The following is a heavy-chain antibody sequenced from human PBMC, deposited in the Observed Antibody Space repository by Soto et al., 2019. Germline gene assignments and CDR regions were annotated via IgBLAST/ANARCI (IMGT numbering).Heavy chain of an antibody. Sequence: GGSLRLSCAASGFTFSSYGMHWVRQAPGKGLEWVAVIWYDGSNKYYADSVKGRFTISRDNSKNTLYLQMNSLRAEDTAVYYCARSGPCTNGVCYTFDYWGQGTLVTVSS. CDR3: ARSGPCTNGVCYTFDY. CDR1: GFTFSSYG. V-gene: IGHV3-33*01. D-gene: IGHD2-8*01. CDR2: IWYDGSNK. J-gene: IGHJ4*02.